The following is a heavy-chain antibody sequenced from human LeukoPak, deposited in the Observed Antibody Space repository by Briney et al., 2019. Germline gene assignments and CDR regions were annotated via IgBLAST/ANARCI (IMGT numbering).Heavy chain of an antibody. CDR2: ISYDETHK. CDR1: GFAFSTST. V-gene: IGHV3-30*04. CDR3: ASAHTMVRGVIIPNWFDP. D-gene: IGHD3-10*01. J-gene: IGHJ5*02. Sequence: PGRSLRLSCAASGFAFSTSTMHWVRQAPGKGPEWVSVISYDETHKYYSDAVGGRFTISRDNSKNTLYLQMNSLRAEDTAVYYCASAHTMVRGVIIPNWFDPWGQGTLVTVSS.